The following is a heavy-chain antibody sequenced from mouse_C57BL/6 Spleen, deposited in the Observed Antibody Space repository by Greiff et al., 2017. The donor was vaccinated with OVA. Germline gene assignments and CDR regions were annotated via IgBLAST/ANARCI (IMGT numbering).Heavy chain of an antibody. CDR2: INPNNGGT. J-gene: IGHJ1*03. CDR1: GYTFTDYY. CDR3: ARRIYYDYWYFDV. V-gene: IGHV1-26*01. D-gene: IGHD2-4*01. Sequence: EVQLQQSGPELVKPGASVKISCKASGYTFTDYYMNWVKQSHGKSLEWIGDINPNNGGTSYNQKFKGKATLTVDKSSSTAYMELRSLTSEDSAVYYCARRIYYDYWYFDVWGTGTTVTVSS.